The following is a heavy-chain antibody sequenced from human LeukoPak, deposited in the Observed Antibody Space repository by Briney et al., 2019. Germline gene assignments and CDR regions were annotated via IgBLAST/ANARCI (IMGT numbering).Heavy chain of an antibody. CDR1: GFTFTNYA. D-gene: IGHD4-23*01. CDR3: ARDGGNSGGANSP. J-gene: IGHJ5*02. V-gene: IGHV1-18*01. CDR2: ISCSSGNT. Sequence: ASVKLSCKASGFTFTNYAVNWVRQAPGQGLEWVGWISCSSGNTKYAQTLQGRVTMTTDTSTTTAYMELRSLTSDDTAVYYCARDGGNSGGANSPWGQGTLVTVSS.